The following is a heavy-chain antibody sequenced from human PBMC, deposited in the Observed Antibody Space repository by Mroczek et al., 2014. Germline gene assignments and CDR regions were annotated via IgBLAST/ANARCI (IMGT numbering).Heavy chain of an antibody. V-gene: IGHV4-31*03. D-gene: IGHD4-17*01. J-gene: IGHJ4*02. CDR3: ARACMTTVKGLFWQRYFDY. Sequence: QVQLQESGPGLVKPSQTLSLTCTVSGGSISSGGYYWSWIRQHPGKGLEWIGYIYYSGSTYYNPSLKSRVTISVDTSKNQFSLKLSSVTAADTAVYYCARACMTTVKGLFWQRYFDYWGQGTLVTVSS. CDR2: IYYSGST. CDR1: GGSISSGGYY.